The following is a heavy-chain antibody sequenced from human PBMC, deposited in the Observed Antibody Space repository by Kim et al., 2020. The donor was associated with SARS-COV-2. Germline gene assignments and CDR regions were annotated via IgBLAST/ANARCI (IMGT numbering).Heavy chain of an antibody. D-gene: IGHD1-26*01. J-gene: IGHJ4*02. V-gene: IGHV1-18*01. CDR3: ARLSGSYGAFDY. Sequence: NYAQTLQGRVTMTTDTSTSTAYMELRSLRSDDTAVYYCARLSGSYGAFDYWGQGTLVTVSS.